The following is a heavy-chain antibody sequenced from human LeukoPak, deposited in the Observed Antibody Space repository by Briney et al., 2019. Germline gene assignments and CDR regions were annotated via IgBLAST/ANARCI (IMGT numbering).Heavy chain of an antibody. Sequence: GESLKISCKGSGYSFTSYWISWVRQMPGKGLEWMGRIDPSDSYTNYSPPFQGHVTISADKSISTAYLQWSSLKASDTAMYYCGRLREGYCDGGSCYNTAFDIWGQGTMVTVSS. CDR3: GRLREGYCDGGSCYNTAFDI. V-gene: IGHV5-10-1*01. CDR2: IDPSDSYT. CDR1: GYSFTSYW. D-gene: IGHD2-15*01. J-gene: IGHJ3*02.